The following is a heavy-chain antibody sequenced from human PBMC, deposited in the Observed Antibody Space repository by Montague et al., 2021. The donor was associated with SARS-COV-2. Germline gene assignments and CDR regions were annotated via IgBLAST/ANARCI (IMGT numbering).Heavy chain of an antibody. Sequence: SLRLSCPASGFTVTDTYMTWVRQAPGEGLEWVSRIESKIVGGTIDYAAPVKDRFTISRDDSRNTLYLQMDSLKTDDTAVYYCTTYASGSPAYWGQGTLVTASS. D-gene: IGHD1-26*01. V-gene: IGHV3-15*04. CDR1: GFTVTDTY. CDR2: IESKIVGGTI. J-gene: IGHJ4*02. CDR3: TTYASGSPAY.